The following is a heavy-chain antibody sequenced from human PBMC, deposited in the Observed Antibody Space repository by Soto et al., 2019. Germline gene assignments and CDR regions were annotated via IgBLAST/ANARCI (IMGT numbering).Heavy chain of an antibody. Sequence: GSLRLSCAASGFTFSSYWMSWVRQAPGKGLEWVANIKQDGSEKYYVDSVKGRFTISRDNAKNSLYLQMNSLRAEDTAVYYCARDRQVWFGELREDYFDYWGQGTLVTVSS. CDR1: GFTFSSYW. D-gene: IGHD3-10*01. CDR2: IKQDGSEK. CDR3: ARDRQVWFGELREDYFDY. V-gene: IGHV3-7*01. J-gene: IGHJ4*02.